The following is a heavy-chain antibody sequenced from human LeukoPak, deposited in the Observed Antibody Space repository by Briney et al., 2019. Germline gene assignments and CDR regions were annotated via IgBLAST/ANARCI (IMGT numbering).Heavy chain of an antibody. V-gene: IGHV3-74*01. CDR1: GFXFSNNW. J-gene: IGHJ4*02. CDR3: ARTFRGGVDY. CDR2: INTDGTAT. Sequence: GGSLRLSCRASGFXFSNNWMHWVRQAPGKGLVWVSRINTDGTATTYADSVRGRFTISRDNTKNTLYLQMNSLRAEDTAVYYCARTFRGGVDYWGQGALVTVSS. D-gene: IGHD2-15*01.